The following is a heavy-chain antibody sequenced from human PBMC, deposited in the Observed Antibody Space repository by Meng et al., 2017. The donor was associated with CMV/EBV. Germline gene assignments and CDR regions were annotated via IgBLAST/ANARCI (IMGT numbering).Heavy chain of an antibody. CDR2: IYYSGST. CDR3: ARDLPGGWFDP. J-gene: IGHJ5*02. CDR1: GGSISSSSYY. D-gene: IGHD1-14*01. Sequence: GSLRLSCIVSGGSISSSSYYWGWIRQPPGKGLEWIGSIYYSGSTYYNPSLKSRVTISVDTSKNQFSLKLSSVTAADTAVYYCARDLPGGWFDPWGQGTLVTVSS. V-gene: IGHV4-39*07.